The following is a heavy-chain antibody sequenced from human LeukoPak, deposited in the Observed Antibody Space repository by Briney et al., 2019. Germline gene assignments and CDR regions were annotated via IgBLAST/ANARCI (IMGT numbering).Heavy chain of an antibody. Sequence: GGSLRLSCAASGFTFNNYAMSWVRQAPGKGLEWVSFVRSKAYGGTTEYAASVKGRFTISRDDSKSTAYLQMNSLKTEDTAVYYCTRYPTFYCGGDCAYSFDYWGQGTLVTVSS. CDR2: VRSKAYGGTT. V-gene: IGHV3-49*04. D-gene: IGHD2-21*02. CDR1: GFTFNNYA. CDR3: TRYPTFYCGGDCAYSFDY. J-gene: IGHJ4*02.